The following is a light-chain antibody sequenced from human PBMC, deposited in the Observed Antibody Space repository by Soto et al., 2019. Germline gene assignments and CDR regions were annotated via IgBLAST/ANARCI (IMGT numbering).Light chain of an antibody. CDR2: AAS. V-gene: IGKV1-39*01. Sequence: IQMTQSPSSLSASVGDRVTITCRASQSISNYLNWYQQESGKAPKLLIYAASTLQSGVPSRFSGSGSGTDSTLTISSLQPEDFATYYCQQSYSTPLTFGGGTKVDNK. CDR1: QSISNY. CDR3: QQSYSTPLT. J-gene: IGKJ4*01.